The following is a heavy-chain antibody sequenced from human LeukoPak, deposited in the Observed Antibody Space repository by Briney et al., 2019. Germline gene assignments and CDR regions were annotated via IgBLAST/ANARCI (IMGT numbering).Heavy chain of an antibody. J-gene: IGHJ4*02. V-gene: IGHV3-66*02. CDR2: IYSGGST. Sequence: GGSLRLSCAASGFTVSSNYMSWVRQAPGKGLEWVSVIYSGGSTYYADPVKGRFTISRDNSKNTLYLQMNSLRAEDTAVYYCARGMGYCSSTSCHDSTTRPAGWGQGTLVTVSS. D-gene: IGHD2-2*01. CDR1: GFTVSSNY. CDR3: ARGMGYCSSTSCHDSTTRPAG.